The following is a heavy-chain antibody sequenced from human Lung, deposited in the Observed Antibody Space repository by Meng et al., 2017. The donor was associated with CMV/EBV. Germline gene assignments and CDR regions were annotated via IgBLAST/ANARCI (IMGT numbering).Heavy chain of an antibody. CDR1: GFTLRSYW. Sequence: EVELVESGGGLSQPGGSLRLSCAVSGFTLRSYWMHWVRQAPGKGLEWVSRIDNDDGRSTSYADSVKGRFTISRDSAKNTLYLQMNSLRVEDTAVYYCARGLQESLGWEMGYWGLGTLVTVSS. CDR2: IDNDDGRST. CDR3: ARGLQESLGWEMGY. J-gene: IGHJ4*01. V-gene: IGHV3-74*01. D-gene: IGHD1-26*01.